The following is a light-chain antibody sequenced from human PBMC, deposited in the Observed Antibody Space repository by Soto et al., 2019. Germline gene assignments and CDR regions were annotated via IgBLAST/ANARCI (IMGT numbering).Light chain of an antibody. J-gene: IGLJ1*01. CDR2: EVT. Sequence: QSALTQPASVSGSPGQSIAISCTGTSSDVGAYNYVSWYQQHPGKAPKLLLSEVTNRPSGVSDRFSGSKSGNTASLTISGLQAEDEGDYYCSSCASRFTFLFGAGTKLTVL. CDR1: SSDVGAYNY. CDR3: SSCASRFTFL. V-gene: IGLV2-14*01.